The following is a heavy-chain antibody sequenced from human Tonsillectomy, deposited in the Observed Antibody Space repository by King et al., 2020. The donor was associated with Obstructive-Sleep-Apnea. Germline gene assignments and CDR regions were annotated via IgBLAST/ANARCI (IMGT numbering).Heavy chain of an antibody. V-gene: IGHV3-43*01. J-gene: IGHJ4*02. D-gene: IGHD5-18*01. CDR1: GFTFDDYT. Sequence: VQLVESGGVVVQPGGSLRLSCVVSGFTFDDYTMHWVRQAPGKGLEWVSLISWDGGSTYYADSVKGRFTISRDNSKNSLYLQMNSLRSEDTALYFCAKDPSGYSYSYFFDYWGQGTLVTVSS. CDR2: ISWDGGST. CDR3: AKDPSGYSYSYFFDY.